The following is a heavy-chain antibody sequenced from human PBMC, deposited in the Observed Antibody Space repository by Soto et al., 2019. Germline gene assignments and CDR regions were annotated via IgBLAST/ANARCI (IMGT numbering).Heavy chain of an antibody. J-gene: IGHJ6*02. Sequence: ASVKVSCKASGYDFTAYDINWVRQASGQGLEWMGWMNPINGATGSARRFQGRVSMTRNTATATAYLELTSLRSDDSAVYFCGRGPSPRAPAGGTPYYYAMDVWGQGTTVTV. CDR2: MNPINGAT. V-gene: IGHV1-8*02. CDR1: GYDFTAYD. D-gene: IGHD2-2*01. CDR3: GRGPSPRAPAGGTPYYYAMDV.